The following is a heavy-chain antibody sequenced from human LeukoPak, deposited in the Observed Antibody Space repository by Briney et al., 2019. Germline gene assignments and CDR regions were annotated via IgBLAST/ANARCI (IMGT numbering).Heavy chain of an antibody. CDR1: GFTFSAYG. J-gene: IGHJ4*02. D-gene: IGHD5-12*01. V-gene: IGHV3-48*01. Sequence: GGSLRLSCAASGFTFSAYGMNWVRQAPEKGLEWVSYIGSSSSPIYYADSVKGRFTISRDNAKNSLYLQMNSLSPEDTAVYYCAKTRVGYARTLDYWGQGTLVTVSS. CDR3: AKTRVGYARTLDY. CDR2: IGSSSSPI.